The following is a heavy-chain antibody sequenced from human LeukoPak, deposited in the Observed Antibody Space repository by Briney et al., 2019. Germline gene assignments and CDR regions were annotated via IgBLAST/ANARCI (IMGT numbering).Heavy chain of an antibody. Sequence: GASVKVSCKASGGTFSSYAISWMRQAPGKGLEWMGGFDPEDGETIYAQKFQGRVTMTEDTSTDTAYMELSSLRSEDTAVYYCATDPTTAEYGSGSPRPWGQGTLVTVSS. CDR1: GGTFSSYA. J-gene: IGHJ4*02. D-gene: IGHD3-10*01. V-gene: IGHV1-24*01. CDR3: ATDPTTAEYGSGSPRP. CDR2: FDPEDGET.